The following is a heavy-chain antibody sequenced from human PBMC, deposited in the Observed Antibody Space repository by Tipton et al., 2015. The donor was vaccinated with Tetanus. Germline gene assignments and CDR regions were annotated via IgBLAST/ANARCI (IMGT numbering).Heavy chain of an antibody. Sequence: TLSLTCTVSGGSISSYYWSWIRQPPGKGLEWIGYIYYSGSTNYNPSLKSRVTISVDTSKNQFSLKLGSVTAADTAVYYCARSMPKGATVFDYWGQGTLVTVSS. V-gene: IGHV4-59*01. CDR1: GGSISSYY. J-gene: IGHJ4*02. D-gene: IGHD1-26*01. CDR3: ARSMPKGATVFDY. CDR2: IYYSGST.